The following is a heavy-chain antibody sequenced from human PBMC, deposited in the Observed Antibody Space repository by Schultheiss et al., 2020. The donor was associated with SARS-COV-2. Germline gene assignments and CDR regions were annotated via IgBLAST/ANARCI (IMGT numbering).Heavy chain of an antibody. J-gene: IGHJ6*02. Sequence: GGSLRLSCAASGFTFSSYSMNWVRQAPGKGLEWVSSISSSSSYIYYADSVKGRFTISRDNAKNSLYLQMNSLRAEDTAVYYCAKDLRPLWFGELTDYYYYYGMDVWGQGTTVTVSS. CDR3: AKDLRPLWFGELTDYYYYYGMDV. D-gene: IGHD3-10*01. V-gene: IGHV3-21*01. CDR2: ISSSSSYI. CDR1: GFTFSSYS.